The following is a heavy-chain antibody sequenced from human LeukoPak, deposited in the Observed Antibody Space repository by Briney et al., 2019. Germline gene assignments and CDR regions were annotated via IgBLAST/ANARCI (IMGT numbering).Heavy chain of an antibody. CDR2: IIPILGTA. Sequence: ASVKVSCKASGGTFSSYAISWVRQAPGQGLEWMGRIIPILGTANYAQKFQGRVTITADKSTSTAYMELSSLRSEDTAVYYCARDQFGYYDSSGYSAYWGQGTLVTVSS. J-gene: IGHJ4*02. D-gene: IGHD3-22*01. CDR3: ARDQFGYYDSSGYSAY. CDR1: GGTFSSYA. V-gene: IGHV1-69*04.